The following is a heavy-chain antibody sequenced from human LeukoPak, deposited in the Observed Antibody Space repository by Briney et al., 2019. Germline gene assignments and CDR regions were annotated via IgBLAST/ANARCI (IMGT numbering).Heavy chain of an antibody. V-gene: IGHV4-61*02. CDR3: ARDPSYYDFWSETDV. CDR2: IYTSGST. D-gene: IGHD3-3*01. Sequence: SQTLSLTCTVSGGSISSGSYYWSWIRQPAGKGLEWIGRIYTSGSTNYNPSLKSRVTMSVDTSKNQFSLKLSSVTAADTAVYYCARDPSYYDFWSETDVWGKGTTVTVSS. J-gene: IGHJ6*04. CDR1: GGSISSGSYY.